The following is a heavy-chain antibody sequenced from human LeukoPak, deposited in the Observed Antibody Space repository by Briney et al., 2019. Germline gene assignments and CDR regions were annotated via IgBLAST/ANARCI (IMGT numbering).Heavy chain of an antibody. V-gene: IGHV3-11*01. D-gene: IGHD3-22*01. CDR2: FSSSGSTI. Sequence: GGSLRLSAAASGFTFSDYYMSWIRQAPGKELEWVSYFSSSGSTIYYADSVKGRFTISRDNAKHSLYQQMYSLRAEDTAVYYCARGQYYYDSSGYYNSFDPWGQGTLVTVSS. J-gene: IGHJ5*02. CDR3: ARGQYYYDSSGYYNSFDP. CDR1: GFTFSDYY.